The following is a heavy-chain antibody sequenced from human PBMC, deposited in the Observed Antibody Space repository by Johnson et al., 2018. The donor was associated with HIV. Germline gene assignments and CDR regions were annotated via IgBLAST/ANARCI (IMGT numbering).Heavy chain of an antibody. CDR1: GLTFSSYG. Sequence: VQLVESGGGLVQPGGSLRLSCVASGLTFSSYGMSWVRQAPGKGPEWVSGISGSGGSTYYADSVKGRFTISRDNSKSTLYLQVTSLRAKDTAVYYCAKPPSMGADAFDIWGQGTGVTVSS. D-gene: IGHD3-16*01. CDR3: AKPPSMGADAFDI. V-gene: IGHV3-23*04. J-gene: IGHJ3*02. CDR2: ISGSGGST.